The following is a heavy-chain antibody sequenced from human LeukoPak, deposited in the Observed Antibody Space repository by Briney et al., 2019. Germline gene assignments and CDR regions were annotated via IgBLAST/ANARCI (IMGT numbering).Heavy chain of an antibody. J-gene: IGHJ3*02. CDR1: GGSVSSGSYY. CDR3: ARDSYYDLWSGYHDAFDI. Sequence: SETLSLTCTVSGGSVSSGSYYWSWIRQPPGKGLEWIGYIYYSGSTNYNPSLKSRVTISVDTSKNQFSLKLSSVTAADTAVYYCARDSYYDLWSGYHDAFDIWGQGTMVTVSS. CDR2: IYYSGST. D-gene: IGHD3-3*01. V-gene: IGHV4-61*01.